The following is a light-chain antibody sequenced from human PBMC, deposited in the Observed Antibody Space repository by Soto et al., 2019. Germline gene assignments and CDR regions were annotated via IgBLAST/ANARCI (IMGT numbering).Light chain of an antibody. CDR3: MQALQIPMN. J-gene: IGKJ4*01. Sequence: DIVMSQSPVTLPVTPGEPASISCRSSQSLLNYKGYVYLDWYVQKPGQSPQLLIYLGSNRASGDPERFSGSVSVTDFTLEISRVEAEDFAIYYCMQALQIPMNFGGGTRVDI. V-gene: IGKV2-28*01. CDR2: LGS. CDR1: QSLLNYKGYVY.